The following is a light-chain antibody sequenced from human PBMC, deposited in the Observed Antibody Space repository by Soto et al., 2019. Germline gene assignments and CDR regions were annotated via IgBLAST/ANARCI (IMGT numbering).Light chain of an antibody. CDR1: QGISSY. CDR2: AAS. V-gene: IGKV1-9*01. J-gene: IGKJ2*01. CDR3: QQVDDYPST. Sequence: EIQLTQSPSFLSASVGDRVTITCRASQGISSYLAWYQQNPGKVPKLLIYAASTLQSGVPSRFSGSGSGTEFTLTISSLQPEDFATYYCQQVDDYPSTFGQGTKLEIE.